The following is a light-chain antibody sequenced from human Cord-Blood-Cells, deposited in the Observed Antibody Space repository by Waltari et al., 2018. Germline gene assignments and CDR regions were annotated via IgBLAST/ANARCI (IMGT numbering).Light chain of an antibody. CDR3: QQYNSYSKT. CDR2: DAS. J-gene: IGKJ1*01. Sequence: DFQMTQSPSTLSASVGDRVTITCRASQSISSWLAWYQQKPGKAPKLLIYDASSVESGVPSRFSCSGSGTEFTLTISSLQPDDFATYYCQQYNSYSKTFGQGTKVEIK. V-gene: IGKV1-5*01. CDR1: QSISSW.